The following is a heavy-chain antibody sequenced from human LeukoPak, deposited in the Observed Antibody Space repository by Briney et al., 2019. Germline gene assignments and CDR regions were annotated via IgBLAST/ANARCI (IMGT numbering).Heavy chain of an antibody. CDR3: ARSPANYDILTGYSYFDY. Sequence: SVKVSCKASGGTFSSYAISWVRQAPGQGLEWMGGIIPIFGTANYAQKFQGRVTITTDESTSTAYMELSSLRSEDTAVYYCARSPANYDILTGYSYFDYWGQGTLVTVSS. D-gene: IGHD3-9*01. J-gene: IGHJ4*02. CDR1: GGTFSSYA. V-gene: IGHV1-69*05. CDR2: IIPIFGTA.